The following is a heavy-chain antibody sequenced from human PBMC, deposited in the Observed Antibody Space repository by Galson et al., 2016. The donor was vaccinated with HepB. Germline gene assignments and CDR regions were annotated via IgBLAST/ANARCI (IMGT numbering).Heavy chain of an antibody. J-gene: IGHJ6*02. CDR1: GYSFSSYW. Sequence: QSGAEVKKPGESLKISCKGSGYSFSSYWIAWVRQMPGKGLEWMGIIYPGDSDTKYSPSFQGQVTISADKSISTAYLQWSSLKALDTAMYYCARHREYQPLGYFYAMDVWGQGTTVTVSS. CDR2: IYPGDSDT. V-gene: IGHV5-51*01. CDR3: ARHREYQPLGYFYAMDV. D-gene: IGHD2-2*01.